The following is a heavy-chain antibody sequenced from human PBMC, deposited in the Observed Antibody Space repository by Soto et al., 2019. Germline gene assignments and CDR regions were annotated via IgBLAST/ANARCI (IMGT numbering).Heavy chain of an antibody. V-gene: IGHV3-48*03. Sequence: GSLRLSCAASGFTSSSYEMNWVRQAPGKGLEWVSYISSSGSTIYYADSVKGRFTISRDNAKNSLYLQMNSLRAEDTAVYYCARYYYDSSGCDYWGQGTLVTVSS. J-gene: IGHJ4*02. CDR3: ARYYYDSSGCDY. CDR2: ISSSGSTI. D-gene: IGHD3-22*01. CDR1: GFTSSSYE.